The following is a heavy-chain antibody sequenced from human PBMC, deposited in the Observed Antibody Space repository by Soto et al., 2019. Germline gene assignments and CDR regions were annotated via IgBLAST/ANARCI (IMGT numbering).Heavy chain of an antibody. J-gene: IGHJ5*02. Sequence: SETLSLTCAVSGGSISSGDYYWSWIRQPPGKGLEWIGYIYYSGSTYYNPSLKSRVTISVDTSKNQFSLKLSSVTAADTAVYYCARDHIYYGSGSYSIHHWFDPWGQGTLVTVSS. CDR3: ARDHIYYGSGSYSIHHWFDP. CDR2: IYYSGST. CDR1: GGSISSGDYY. D-gene: IGHD3-10*01. V-gene: IGHV4-30-4*01.